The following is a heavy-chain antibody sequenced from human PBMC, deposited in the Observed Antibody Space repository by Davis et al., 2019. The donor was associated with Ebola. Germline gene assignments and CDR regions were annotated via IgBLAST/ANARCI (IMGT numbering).Heavy chain of an antibody. D-gene: IGHD4-17*01. CDR2: MNPNSGNT. Sequence: AASVKVSCKASGYTFTSYGISWVRQAPGQGLEWMGWMNPNSGNTGYAQKFQGWVTMTRDTSISTAYMELSRLRSDDTAVYYCAREAYGDMGHWFDPWGQGTLVTVSS. CDR3: AREAYGDMGHWFDP. V-gene: IGHV1-8*02. CDR1: GYTFTSYG. J-gene: IGHJ5*02.